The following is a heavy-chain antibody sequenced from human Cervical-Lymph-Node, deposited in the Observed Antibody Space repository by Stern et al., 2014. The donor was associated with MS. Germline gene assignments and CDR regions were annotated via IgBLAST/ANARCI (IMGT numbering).Heavy chain of an antibody. CDR2: IYPGDSDT. V-gene: IGHV5-51*01. J-gene: IGHJ3*02. CDR3: ARPKWERSNDAFEI. D-gene: IGHD1-26*01. Sequence: MQLVQSGAEVKKPGESLKISCKGSGYSFTTYWIGWVRQMPGKGLEWMGIIYPGDSDTRYSPSFEGQVTISADKSVSTAYLQWSSLKASDNAMYYCARPKWERSNDAFEIWGQGTMVTVSS. CDR1: GYSFTTYW.